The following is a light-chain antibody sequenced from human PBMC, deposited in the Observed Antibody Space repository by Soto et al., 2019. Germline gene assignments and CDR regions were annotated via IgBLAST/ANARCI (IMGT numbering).Light chain of an antibody. CDR3: QQYGSSPIT. CDR2: GAS. Sequence: EIVLTQSPGTLSLSPGERATLSCRASQSVSSSLAWYQQKPGQAPRLLISGASSRAAGIPDRFSGSGSGTDFTLTISRLEPEDFALYYCQQYGSSPITFGQGTRLEI. CDR1: QSVSSS. V-gene: IGKV3-20*01. J-gene: IGKJ5*01.